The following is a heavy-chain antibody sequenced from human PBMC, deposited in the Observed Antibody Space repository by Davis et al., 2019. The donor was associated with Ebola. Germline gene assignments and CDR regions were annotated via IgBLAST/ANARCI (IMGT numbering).Heavy chain of an antibody. CDR3: ARAGLTWGSLDV. J-gene: IGHJ6*02. D-gene: IGHD2-15*01. CDR2: IIPILGIA. CDR1: GGTFSSYA. V-gene: IGHV1-69*04. Sequence: SAKVSCKASGGTFSSYAISWVRQAPGQGLEWMGRIIPILGIANYAQKFQGRVTITADKSTSTAYMELSSLRSEDTAVYYCARAGLTWGSLDVWGQGTTVTVSS.